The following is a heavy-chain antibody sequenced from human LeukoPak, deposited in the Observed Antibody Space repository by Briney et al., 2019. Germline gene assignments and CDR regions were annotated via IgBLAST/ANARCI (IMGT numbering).Heavy chain of an antibody. CDR2: ISYDGSNK. J-gene: IGHJ4*02. V-gene: IGHV3-30-3*01. Sequence: GGSLRLSCAASGFTFSSYAMHWVRQAPGKGLEWVAVISYDGSNKYYADSVKGRFTISRDNSKNTLYLQMNSLRPEDTAVYYCARDAVARDGYNFGYWGQGTLVTVSS. CDR3: ARDAVARDGYNFGY. D-gene: IGHD5-24*01. CDR1: GFTFSSYA.